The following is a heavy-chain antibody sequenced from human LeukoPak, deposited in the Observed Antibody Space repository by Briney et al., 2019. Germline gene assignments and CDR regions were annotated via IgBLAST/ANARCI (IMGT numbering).Heavy chain of an antibody. CDR1: GGSISSYY. Sequence: SETLSLTCTVSGGSISSYYWSWIRQPAGKGLERIGRIYTSGSTNYNPSLKSRVTMSVDTSKNQFPLKLSSVTAADTAVYYCARDGDIVVVPAAIGAFDIWGQGTMVTVSS. J-gene: IGHJ3*02. D-gene: IGHD2-2*01. V-gene: IGHV4-4*07. CDR3: ARDGDIVVVPAAIGAFDI. CDR2: IYTSGST.